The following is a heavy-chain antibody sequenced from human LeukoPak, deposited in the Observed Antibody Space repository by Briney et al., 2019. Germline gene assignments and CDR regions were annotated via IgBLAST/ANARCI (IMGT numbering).Heavy chain of an antibody. V-gene: IGHV3-30-3*01. D-gene: IGHD6-19*01. CDR3: GRDPATYSSGRWGGFDY. CDR1: GFTFSTYA. Sequence: GGSLRLSCAASGFTFSTYAVHWVRQAPGKGLEWVAVISYDGSNKYYTDSVKGRFTISRDNSKNTLYLQMNSLRAEDTAVYYCGRDPATYSSGRWGGFDYWGQGTLVTVSS. J-gene: IGHJ4*02. CDR2: ISYDGSNK.